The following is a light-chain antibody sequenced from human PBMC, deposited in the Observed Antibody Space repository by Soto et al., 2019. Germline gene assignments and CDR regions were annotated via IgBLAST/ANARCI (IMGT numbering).Light chain of an antibody. Sequence: EIVMTQSPATLSVSPGERATLSCRASQSISSNLAWYQQKPGQAPRLLIYDAATRATGLPARFSGSGSGTEFTLTISSLQSEDFAIYYCKQYNNWPRTFGQGTKVDIK. CDR3: KQYNNWPRT. J-gene: IGKJ1*01. CDR1: QSISSN. CDR2: DAA. V-gene: IGKV3-15*01.